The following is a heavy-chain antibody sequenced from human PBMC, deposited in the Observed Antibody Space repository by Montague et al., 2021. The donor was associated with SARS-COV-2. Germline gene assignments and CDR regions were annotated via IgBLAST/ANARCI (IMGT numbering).Heavy chain of an antibody. CDR3: ARGSYGPDDFDI. CDR1: GGSISSYY. CDR2: IYYSGST. D-gene: IGHD5-18*01. Sequence: SETLSLTCTVYGGSISSYYWSWIRQPPGKGLEWIGYIYYSGSTNYNPSLKSRVTISLDTSKNQFSLKLNSVTAADTAVYYCARGSYGPDDFDIWGQGTLVTVSS. J-gene: IGHJ3*02. V-gene: IGHV4-59*01.